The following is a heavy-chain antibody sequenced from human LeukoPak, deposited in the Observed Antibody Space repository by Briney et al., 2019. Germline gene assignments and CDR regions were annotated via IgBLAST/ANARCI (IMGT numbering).Heavy chain of an antibody. Sequence: GGSLRLSCAASGFTFSSYAMSWVRQAPGKGLEWVSGISWDSRNIGYAASVKGRFTTSRDNGKNSLYLQMNSLRPDDTALYYCARGNRDTSGFYFYYGMDVWGPGSTVTVSS. J-gene: IGHJ6*02. CDR3: ARGNRDTSGFYFYYGMDV. CDR1: GFTFSSYA. V-gene: IGHV3-9*01. D-gene: IGHD6-19*01. CDR2: ISWDSRNI.